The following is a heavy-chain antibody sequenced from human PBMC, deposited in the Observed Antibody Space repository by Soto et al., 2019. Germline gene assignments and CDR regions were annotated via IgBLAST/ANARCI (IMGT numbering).Heavy chain of an antibody. CDR2: IYYSGST. V-gene: IGHV4-31*03. CDR1: GGSISSGGYY. J-gene: IGHJ4*02. D-gene: IGHD2-15*01. Sequence: QVQLQASGPGLVKPSQTLSLTCTVSGGSISSGGYYWSWIRQHPGKGLEWTGYIYYSGSTYYNPSHTSRVTISVDTSKNQFSLKLSSVTAADTAVYYCARDGRYCSGGSCPPHAQLDYWGQGTLVTVSS. CDR3: ARDGRYCSGGSCPPHAQLDY.